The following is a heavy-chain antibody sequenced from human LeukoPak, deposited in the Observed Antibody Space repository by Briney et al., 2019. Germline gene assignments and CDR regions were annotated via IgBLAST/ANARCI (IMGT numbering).Heavy chain of an antibody. V-gene: IGHV3-30*02. CDR1: GFTFSNAW. Sequence: PGGSLRLSCAASGFTFSNAWMNWVRQAPGKGLEWVAFIRNDDGSNKYYADSVKGRFTISRDNSKNTVHLQMNSLRVEDTAVYYCAKDEAQYFQHWGQGTLVTVSA. CDR3: AKDEAQYFQH. CDR2: IRNDDGSNK. J-gene: IGHJ1*01.